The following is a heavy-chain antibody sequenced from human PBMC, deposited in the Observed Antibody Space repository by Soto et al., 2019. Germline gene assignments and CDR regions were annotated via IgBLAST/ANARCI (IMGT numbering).Heavy chain of an antibody. Sequence: SETLSLTCAVSGGSISSSNWWSWVRQPPGKGLEWIGEIYHSGSTNYNPSLKSRVTISVDKSKNQFSLKLSSVTAADTAVYYCARNYDFWSGYYPEAFGMDVWGQGTTVTAP. CDR3: ARNYDFWSGYYPEAFGMDV. D-gene: IGHD3-3*01. CDR2: IYHSGST. V-gene: IGHV4-4*02. CDR1: GGSISSSNW. J-gene: IGHJ6*02.